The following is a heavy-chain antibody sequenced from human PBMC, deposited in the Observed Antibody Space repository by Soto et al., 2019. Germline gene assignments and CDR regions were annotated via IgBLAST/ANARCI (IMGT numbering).Heavy chain of an antibody. CDR3: AKDRYSNYRLIDF. Sequence: QVKLVESRGGVVQPGRSLRLSCAASGFTFSSYGMHWVRQAPGKGLEWVAVISYDGSNKYYADSMKGRFTISRDNSKNTLSLQMNSLRAEDTAVYYCAKDRYSNYRLIDFWGQGALVTVSS. CDR1: GFTFSSYG. D-gene: IGHD4-4*01. CDR2: ISYDGSNK. J-gene: IGHJ4*02. V-gene: IGHV3-30*18.